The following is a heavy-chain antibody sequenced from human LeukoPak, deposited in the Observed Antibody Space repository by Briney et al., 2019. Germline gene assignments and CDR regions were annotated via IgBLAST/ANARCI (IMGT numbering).Heavy chain of an antibody. V-gene: IGHV3-23*01. CDR3: AKRGAAAGRPFDY. CDR2: ISGSGGST. Sequence: GGSLGLPFAASGFTFGSYAMSWVRKAPGKGLEWVSAISGSGGSTYYADSVKGRFTISRDNSKNTLYLQMNSLRAEDTAVYYCAKRGAAAGRPFDYWGQGTLVTVSS. J-gene: IGHJ4*02. CDR1: GFTFGSYA. D-gene: IGHD6-13*01.